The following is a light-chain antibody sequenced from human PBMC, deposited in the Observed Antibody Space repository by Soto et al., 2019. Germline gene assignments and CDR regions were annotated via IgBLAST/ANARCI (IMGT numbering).Light chain of an antibody. Sequence: EIVLTQSPGTLSVSPGGRATLSCRASQSISSSYLAWYQQKPGQAPRLLMIGASNRATGIPDRFSCGGSGTDFTLSFSRLEPEDFAVYYCQQYGGSPMYTFGQGTKLEIK. J-gene: IGKJ2*01. CDR3: QQYGGSPMYT. CDR2: GAS. V-gene: IGKV3-20*01. CDR1: QSISSSY.